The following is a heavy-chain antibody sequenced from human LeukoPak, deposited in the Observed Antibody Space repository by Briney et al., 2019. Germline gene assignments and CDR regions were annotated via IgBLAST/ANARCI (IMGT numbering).Heavy chain of an antibody. CDR3: ARDYGNWFDR. Sequence: ASVKVSCKASGYTFTAYYIHWVRQAPGQGLEWMGRINPNRGGTNYAQKFQGRVTMTRDASISTAYMELSRLTSDDTAVYDCARDYGNWFDRWGQGTLVTVSS. J-gene: IGHJ5*02. CDR2: INPNRGGT. CDR1: GYTFTAYY. D-gene: IGHD3-16*01. V-gene: IGHV1-2*06.